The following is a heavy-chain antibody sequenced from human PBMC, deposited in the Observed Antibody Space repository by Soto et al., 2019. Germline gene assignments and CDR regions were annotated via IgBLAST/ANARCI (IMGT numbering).Heavy chain of an antibody. Sequence: SETLSLTCTVSGGSISSGDYYWSWIRQPPGKGLEWIGYIYYSGSTYYNPSLKSRVTISVDTSKNQFSLRLSSVTAADTAVYYCAREVIPAAIFDYWGQGTLVTVSS. D-gene: IGHD2-2*01. J-gene: IGHJ4*02. V-gene: IGHV4-30-4*01. CDR1: GGSISSGDYY. CDR3: AREVIPAAIFDY. CDR2: IYYSGST.